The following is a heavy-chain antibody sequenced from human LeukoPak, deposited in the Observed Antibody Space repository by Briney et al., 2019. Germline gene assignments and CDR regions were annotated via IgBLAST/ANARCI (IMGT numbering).Heavy chain of an antibody. V-gene: IGHV3-21*04. J-gene: IGHJ2*01. CDR2: ISSSSSYI. D-gene: IGHD3-22*01. CDR1: GFTFSSYS. Sequence: PGGSLRLSCAASGFTFSSYSMNWVRQAPGKGLEWVSSISSSSSYIYYADSVKGRFTISRDNAKNSLYLQMNSLRAEDTAVYYCANSRRSGYWYFDLWGRGTLVTVSS. CDR3: ANSRRSGYWYFDL.